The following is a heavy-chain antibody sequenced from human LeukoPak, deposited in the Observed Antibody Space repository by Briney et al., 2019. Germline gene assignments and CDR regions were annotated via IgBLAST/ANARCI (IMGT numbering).Heavy chain of an antibody. CDR3: ARAPEYYYDSSGYYPGWVDY. D-gene: IGHD3-22*01. Sequence: SETLPLTCTVSGGSISSGGYYWSWIRQHPGKGLEWIGYIYYSGSTYYNPSLKSRVTISVDTSKNQFSLKLSSVTAADTAVYYCARAPEYYYDSSGYYPGWVDYWGQGTLVTVSS. CDR2: IYYSGST. CDR1: GGSISSGGYY. J-gene: IGHJ4*02. V-gene: IGHV4-31*03.